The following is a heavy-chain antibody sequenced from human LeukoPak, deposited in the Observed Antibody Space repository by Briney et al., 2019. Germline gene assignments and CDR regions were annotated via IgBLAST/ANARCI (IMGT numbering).Heavy chain of an antibody. V-gene: IGHV3-23*01. Sequence: GGSLRLSCAASGFTFSSYAMSWVRQAPGKGLEWVSAISGSGGSTYYADSVKGRFTISRDNSKNTLYLQMNSLRAEDTAVYYCAKDRREAYYYYYYMDVWGEGTTVTVSS. CDR2: ISGSGGST. J-gene: IGHJ6*03. CDR1: GFTFSSYA. CDR3: AKDRREAYYYYYYMDV.